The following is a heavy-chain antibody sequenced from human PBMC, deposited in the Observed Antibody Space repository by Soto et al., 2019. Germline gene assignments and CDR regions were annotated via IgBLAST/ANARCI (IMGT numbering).Heavy chain of an antibody. J-gene: IGHJ5*02. Sequence: QVQLVESGGGVVQPGRSLRLSCAASGFTFSSYAMHWVRQAPGKGMEWVSVISYDGSNKYYADSVKGRFTISRDNSKNPLYLQMNSLRAEATAVYYWARDAQRYNWNYFDSEDPWGQGTMFTVSS. CDR1: GFTFSSYA. V-gene: IGHV3-30-3*01. CDR3: ARDAQRYNWNYFDSEDP. D-gene: IGHD1-7*01. CDR2: ISYDGSNK.